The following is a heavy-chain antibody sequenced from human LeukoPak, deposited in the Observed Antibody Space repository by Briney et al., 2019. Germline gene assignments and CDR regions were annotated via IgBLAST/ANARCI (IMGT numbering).Heavy chain of an antibody. CDR1: GYTFTSYY. CDR2: IIPNGGST. V-gene: IGHV1-46*01. Sequence: ASVKVSCKASGYTFTSYYMHWVRQAPGQGLEWMGVIIPNGGSTNYAQKFQGRVTITRHMSTSTVYMELTSQRSEDKAVYYCARGVTMGRGSFIDYWGQGNLVAVSS. CDR3: ARGVTMGRGSFIDY. D-gene: IGHD4/OR15-4a*01. J-gene: IGHJ4*02.